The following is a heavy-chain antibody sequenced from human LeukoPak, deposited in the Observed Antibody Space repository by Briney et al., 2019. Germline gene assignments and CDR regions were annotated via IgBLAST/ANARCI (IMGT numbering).Heavy chain of an antibody. J-gene: IGHJ5*02. D-gene: IGHD2-15*01. Sequence: PSETLSLTCTVSGGSISSYYWSWIRQPPGKGREWFGYIYYSGSTNYNPSLKSRVTISVDTSKNQFSLQLSSVTAADTAMYYCASGPYCSGGSCSSNWFDPWGQGTLVTVSS. CDR3: ASGPYCSGGSCSSNWFDP. V-gene: IGHV4-59*01. CDR2: IYYSGST. CDR1: GGSISSYY.